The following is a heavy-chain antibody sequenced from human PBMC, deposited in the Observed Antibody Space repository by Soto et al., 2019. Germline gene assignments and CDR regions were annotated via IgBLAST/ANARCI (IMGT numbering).Heavy chain of an antibody. D-gene: IGHD1-26*01. Sequence: PSETLSITCAVYGGSFSGYYWSWIRQPPGKGLEWIGEINHSGSTNYNPSLKSRVTISVDTSKNQFSLKLSSVTAADTAVYYCARTRIPTTTRYNWFDPWGQGTLVTVSS. CDR3: ARTRIPTTTRYNWFDP. V-gene: IGHV4-34*01. J-gene: IGHJ5*02. CDR1: GGSFSGYY. CDR2: INHSGST.